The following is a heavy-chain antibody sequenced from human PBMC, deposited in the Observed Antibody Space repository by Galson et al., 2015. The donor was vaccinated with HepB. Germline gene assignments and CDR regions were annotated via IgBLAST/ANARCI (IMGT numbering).Heavy chain of an antibody. J-gene: IGHJ4*02. CDR2: IGVNDGSI. D-gene: IGHD5-12*01. CDR3: AKGRPERPPEHRGYDLPDY. V-gene: IGHV3-23*01. CDR1: GFTFSSYA. Sequence: SLRLSCAASGFTFSSYAMNWVRQAPGKGLEWVSGIGVNDGSIYYANSAKGRFTISRDNSKNTLYLQVNGLRVEDTAIYYCAKGRPERPPEHRGYDLPDYWGQGTLVTVSS.